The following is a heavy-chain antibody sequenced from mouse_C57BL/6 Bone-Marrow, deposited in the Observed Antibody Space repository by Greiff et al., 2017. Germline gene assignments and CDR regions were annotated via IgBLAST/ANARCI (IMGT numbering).Heavy chain of an antibody. V-gene: IGHV5-6*02. Sequence: EVKLMESGGDLVKPGGSLKLSCAASGFTFSSYGMSWVRQTPDKRLEWVATISSGGSYTYYPDSVKGRVTISRDNAKNTLYLQMSSRKSEDTAMYYCASRRGYFDYWGQGTTLTVSS. CDR3: ASRRGYFDY. CDR2: ISSGGSYT. J-gene: IGHJ2*01. CDR1: GFTFSSYG.